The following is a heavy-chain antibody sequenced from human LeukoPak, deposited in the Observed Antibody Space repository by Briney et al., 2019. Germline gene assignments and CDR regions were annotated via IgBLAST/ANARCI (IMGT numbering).Heavy chain of an antibody. V-gene: IGHV3-23*01. CDR1: GFTFSSYA. CDR3: AKEASYSSGWKDY. J-gene: IGHJ4*02. D-gene: IGHD6-19*01. Sequence: GGSLRLSCAASGFTFSSYAMSWVRQAPGKGLEWVSGISGSGGSTDYADSVKGRFTISRGNSKNTLYLRMNSLRAEDTAVYYCAKEASYSSGWKDYWGQGTPVTVSS. CDR2: ISGSGGST.